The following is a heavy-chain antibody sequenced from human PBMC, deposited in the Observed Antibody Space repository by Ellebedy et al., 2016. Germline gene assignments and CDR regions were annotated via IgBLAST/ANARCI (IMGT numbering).Heavy chain of an antibody. Sequence: ETLSLTCAASGFTFSNAWMNWVRQAPGKGLEWVGRIESKTDGGAADYAAPVKGRFTISRDDSKNTLYLQMNSLKTEDTAVYFCTTVYRYNYDSVWGQGTLVTVSS. D-gene: IGHD5-18*01. CDR2: IESKTDGGAA. CDR3: TTVYRYNYDSV. J-gene: IGHJ4*02. V-gene: IGHV3-15*04. CDR1: GFTFSNAW.